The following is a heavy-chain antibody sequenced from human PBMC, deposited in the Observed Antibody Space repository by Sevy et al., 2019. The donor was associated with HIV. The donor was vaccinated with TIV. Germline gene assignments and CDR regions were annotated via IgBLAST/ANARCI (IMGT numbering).Heavy chain of an antibody. CDR3: ARLPDPTYCSGGSCSHIRH. CDR1: GDSISSSNYY. CDR2: INFSGST. V-gene: IGHV4-39*01. D-gene: IGHD2-15*01. Sequence: SETLSLTCSVSGDSISSSNYYWGWLRQPPGKGLEWIGGINFSGSTYYNPSPKSLATISVNPSLTQFSLKLNSVTAAATAVFYCARLPDPTYCSGGSCSHIRHWGQGTLVTVSS. J-gene: IGHJ1*01.